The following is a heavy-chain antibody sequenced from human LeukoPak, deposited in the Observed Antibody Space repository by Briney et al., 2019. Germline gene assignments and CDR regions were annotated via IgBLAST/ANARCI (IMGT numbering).Heavy chain of an antibody. CDR1: GGSISSGGYY. Sequence: SQTLSLTCTVSGGSISSGGYYWSWIRQHPGKSLEWIGYIYYSGSTYYNPSLKSRVTISVDTSKNQFSLKLSSVTAADTAVYYCAGEGGSGRSYAFDIWGQGTMVTVSS. CDR3: AGEGGSGRSYAFDI. CDR2: IYYSGST. V-gene: IGHV4-31*03. D-gene: IGHD3-10*01. J-gene: IGHJ3*02.